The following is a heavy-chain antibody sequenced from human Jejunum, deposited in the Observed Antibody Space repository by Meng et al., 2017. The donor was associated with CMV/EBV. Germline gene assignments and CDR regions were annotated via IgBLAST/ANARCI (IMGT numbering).Heavy chain of an antibody. V-gene: IGHV3-9*01. J-gene: IGHJ6*02. Sequence: WVRQAPGKGLEWVSGISWDSANVGYADFVKGRFTISRDNAKTSLYLQMNNLTAADTALYYCTKDILYCSGGACTPGNYDYFYAMDVWGQGTTVTVSS. D-gene: IGHD2-15*01. CDR3: TKDILYCSGGACTPGNYDYFYAMDV. CDR2: ISWDSANV.